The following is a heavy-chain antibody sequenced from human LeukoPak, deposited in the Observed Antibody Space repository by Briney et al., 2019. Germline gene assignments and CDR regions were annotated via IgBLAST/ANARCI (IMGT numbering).Heavy chain of an antibody. J-gene: IGHJ4*02. CDR2: IYYSGST. V-gene: IGHV4-59*12. Sequence: PSETLSLTCTVSGGSISSYYWSWIRQPPGKGLEWIGYIYYSGSTNYNPSLKSRVTISVDTSKNQFSLKLSSVTAADTAVYYCARAGDSSGYYSKRIDYWGQGTLVTVSS. CDR3: ARAGDSSGYYSKRIDY. CDR1: GGSISSYY. D-gene: IGHD3-22*01.